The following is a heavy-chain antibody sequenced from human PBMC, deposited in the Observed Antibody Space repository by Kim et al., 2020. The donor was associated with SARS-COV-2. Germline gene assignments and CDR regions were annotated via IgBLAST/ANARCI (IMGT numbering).Heavy chain of an antibody. D-gene: IGHD3-10*01. J-gene: IGHJ4*02. CDR3: ASPMVRGVNFIRIDY. V-gene: IGHV4-39*01. Sequence: PSLKSRVTISVDTSKNQFSLKLSSVTAADTAVYYCASPMVRGVNFIRIDYWGQGTLVTVSS.